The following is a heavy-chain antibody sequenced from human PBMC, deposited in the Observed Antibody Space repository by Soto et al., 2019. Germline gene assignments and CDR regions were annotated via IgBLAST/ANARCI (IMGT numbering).Heavy chain of an antibody. Sequence: QVQLVQSAPELQRPGDSVKVSCKTSGYTFTSYPYSWVRQAPGQGLEWMGWVNSYDGTTKVAQQFRDRFTLTADKSAATVFMELRRLTSDDTAVYYCAREYYGTTTWIDSWGQGTLVAVS. D-gene: IGHD1-7*01. CDR3: AREYYGTTTWIDS. CDR1: GYTFTSYP. J-gene: IGHJ5*01. V-gene: IGHV1-18*04. CDR2: VNSYDGTT.